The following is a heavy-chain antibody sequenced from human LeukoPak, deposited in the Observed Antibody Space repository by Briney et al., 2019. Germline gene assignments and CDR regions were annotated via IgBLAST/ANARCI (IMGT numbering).Heavy chain of an antibody. CDR1: GFTFSNYW. CDR3: ATSDDSSGCD. Sequence: PGGSLRLSCAASGFTFSNYWMSWVRLAPGKGLQCVANINQDGSVKHYVESVRGRFTISRDNAENSVYLQMNSLRAEDTAVYYCATSDDSSGCDWGQGTLVTVSS. J-gene: IGHJ4*02. D-gene: IGHD3-22*01. CDR2: INQDGSVK. V-gene: IGHV3-7*01.